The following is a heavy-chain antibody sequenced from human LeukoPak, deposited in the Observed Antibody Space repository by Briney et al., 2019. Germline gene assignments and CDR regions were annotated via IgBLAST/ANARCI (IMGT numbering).Heavy chain of an antibody. CDR3: ARGDRIAAAGTGWFDP. CDR1: GYTFTSYD. D-gene: IGHD6-13*01. CDR2: MNPNSGNT. J-gene: IGHJ5*02. Sequence: RASVKVSCKASGYTFTSYDINWVRQAPGQGLEWMGWMNPNSGNTGYAQKSQGRITMTRNTSISTAYMELSSLRSEDTAVYYCARGDRIAAAGTGWFDPWGQGTLVTVSS. V-gene: IGHV1-8*01.